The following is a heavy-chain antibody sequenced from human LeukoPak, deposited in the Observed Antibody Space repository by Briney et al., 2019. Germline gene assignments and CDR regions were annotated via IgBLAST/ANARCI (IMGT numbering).Heavy chain of an antibody. CDR2: INHSGST. CDR3: ASGSTGRFDP. D-gene: IGHD1-14*01. CDR1: GGSFSGYY. Sequence: SETLSLTCAVYGGSFSGYYWSWIRQPPGKGLEWIGEINHSGSTNYNPSLKSRVTISVDTSKNQFSLKLSSVTAADTAVYYCASGSTGRFDPWGQGTLVTVSS. J-gene: IGHJ5*02. V-gene: IGHV4-34*01.